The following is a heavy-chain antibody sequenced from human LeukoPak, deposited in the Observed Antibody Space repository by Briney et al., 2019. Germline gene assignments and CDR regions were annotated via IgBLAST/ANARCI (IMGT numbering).Heavy chain of an antibody. CDR2: IYTSGST. CDR1: GGSISSYY. Sequence: SETLSLTCTVSGGSISSYYWSWIRQPAGKGLEWIGRIYTSGSTNYNPSLKSRVTMSVDTSKNQFSLKLSSVTAAGTAVYYCARDGGVRGVNWFDPWGQGSLVTVSS. D-gene: IGHD3-10*01. CDR3: ARDGGVRGVNWFDP. J-gene: IGHJ5*02. V-gene: IGHV4-4*07.